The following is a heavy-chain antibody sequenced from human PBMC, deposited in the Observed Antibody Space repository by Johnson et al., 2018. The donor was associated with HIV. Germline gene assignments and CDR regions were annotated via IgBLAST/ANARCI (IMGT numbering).Heavy chain of an antibody. D-gene: IGHD3-10*01. CDR1: GFTVSSNY. J-gene: IGHJ3*02. V-gene: IGHV3-66*01. Sequence: MLLVESGGGLVQPGGSLRLSCAASGFTVSSNYMSWVRQAPGKGLEWVSVIYSGGSTYSADSVKGRFTISRDNSKNTLYLQMNSLRAEDTAVYYCARVLVRGPYPGYAFDIWGQGTMVTVSS. CDR2: IYSGGST. CDR3: ARVLVRGPYPGYAFDI.